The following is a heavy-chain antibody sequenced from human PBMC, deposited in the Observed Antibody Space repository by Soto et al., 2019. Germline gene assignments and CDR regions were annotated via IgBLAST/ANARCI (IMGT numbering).Heavy chain of an antibody. CDR1: GFSLTNNKMG. D-gene: IGHD3-10*01. CDR3: ARISGGSPYYYAMDV. V-gene: IGHV2-26*01. CDR2: IFSSDDK. Sequence: QVTLKESGPVLVKPTETLTLTCTVSGFSLTNNKMGVSWIRQPPGKALEWLANIFSSDDKSYSTSLKSRVTISQDTSKSQVVLKVTNMDPVDTATYYCARISGGSPYYYAMDVWGQGTTVTVSS. J-gene: IGHJ6*02.